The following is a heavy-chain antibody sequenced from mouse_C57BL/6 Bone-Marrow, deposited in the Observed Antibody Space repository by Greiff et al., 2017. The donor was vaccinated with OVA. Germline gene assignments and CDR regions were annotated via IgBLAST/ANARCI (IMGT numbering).Heavy chain of an antibody. V-gene: IGHV1-19*01. CDR2: INPYNGGT. J-gene: IGHJ2*01. D-gene: IGHD1-1*01. CDR3: ASLLLRFDY. CDR1: GYTFTDYY. Sequence: VQLQQSGPVLVKPGASVKMSCKASGYTFTDYYMNWVKQSHGKSLEWIGVINPYNGGTSYNQKFQGKATLTVDKSSSTAYMELNSLTSEDSAVYYCASLLLRFDYWGQGTTLTVSS.